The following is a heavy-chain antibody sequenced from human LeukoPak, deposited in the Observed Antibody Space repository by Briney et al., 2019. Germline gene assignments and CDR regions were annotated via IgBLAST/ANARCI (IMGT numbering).Heavy chain of an antibody. D-gene: IGHD6-6*01. J-gene: IGHJ4*02. CDR1: GGTISSGGYY. CDR3: ARGRRGSSAGGYYFDY. Sequence: SETLSLTCTVSGGTISSGGYYWSWIRQPPGKGLEWIGYIYHSGSTYYNPSLKSRVTISVDRSKNQFSLKLSSVTAADTAVCYCARGRRGSSAGGYYFDYWGQGTLVTVSS. CDR2: IYHSGST. V-gene: IGHV4-30-2*01.